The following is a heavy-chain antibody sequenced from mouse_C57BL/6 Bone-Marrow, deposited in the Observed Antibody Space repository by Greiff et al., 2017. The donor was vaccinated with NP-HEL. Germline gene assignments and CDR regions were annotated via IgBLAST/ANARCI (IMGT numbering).Heavy chain of an antibody. CDR2: SRNKANDYTT. J-gene: IGHJ2*01. V-gene: IGHV7-1*01. CDR1: GFTFSDFY. CDR3: ARDGAGTGYFDY. D-gene: IGHD4-1*01. Sequence: DVMLVESGGGLVQSGRSLRLSCATSGFTFSDFYMEWVRQAPGKGLEWIAASRNKANDYTTEYSASVKGRFIVSRDTSQSIRYLQMNALRAEDTAIYYWARDGAGTGYFDYWGQGTTLTVSS.